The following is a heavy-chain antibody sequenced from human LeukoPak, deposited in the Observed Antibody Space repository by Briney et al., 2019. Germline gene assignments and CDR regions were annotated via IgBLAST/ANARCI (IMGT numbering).Heavy chain of an antibody. V-gene: IGHV3-7*01. CDR1: GFTFSDYW. Sequence: GGSLRLSCVASGFTFSDYWMSWVRQAPGKGLEWVANIKYDGIDKQYVDSIKGRFTISRDNAKNTLYLQMDSLRVDDTAIYYCAKFSRVQSSFWGQGTLVTVSS. CDR3: AKFSRVQSSF. J-gene: IGHJ4*02. D-gene: IGHD4/OR15-4a*01. CDR2: IKYDGIDK.